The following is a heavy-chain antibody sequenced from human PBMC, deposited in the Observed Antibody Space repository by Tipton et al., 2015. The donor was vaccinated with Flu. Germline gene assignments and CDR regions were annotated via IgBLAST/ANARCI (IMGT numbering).Heavy chain of an antibody. CDR2: IYHSGST. Sequence: TLSLTCTVSGYSISSGYYWGWIRQPPGKGLEWIGSIYHSGSTYYNPSLKSRVTISVDTSKNQFSLKLSSVTAADTAVYYCARPLWFGEASGFAFDIWGQGTMVTVSS. CDR1: GYSISSGYY. J-gene: IGHJ3*02. CDR3: ARPLWFGEASGFAFDI. V-gene: IGHV4-38-2*02. D-gene: IGHD3-10*01.